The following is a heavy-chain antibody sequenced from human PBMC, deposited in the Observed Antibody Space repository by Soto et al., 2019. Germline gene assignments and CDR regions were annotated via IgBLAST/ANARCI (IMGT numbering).Heavy chain of an antibody. CDR2: INPNSGGT. D-gene: IGHD5-18*01. CDR1: GYTFTGYY. CDR3: AREVRDTAMVPPYYYGMDV. J-gene: IGHJ6*02. Sequence: QVQLVQSGAEVKKPGASVKVSCKASGYTFTGYYMHWVRQAPGQGLEWMGWINPNSGGTNYAQKFQGRVTITADESTSTAYRELSSLGSEDTPVYYWAREVRDTAMVPPYYYGMDVWGQGTTVTVSS. V-gene: IGHV1-2*02.